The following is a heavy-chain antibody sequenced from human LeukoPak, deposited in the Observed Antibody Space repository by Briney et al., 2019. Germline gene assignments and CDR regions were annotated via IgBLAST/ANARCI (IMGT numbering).Heavy chain of an antibody. D-gene: IGHD3-10*01. CDR2: FDPEDGET. V-gene: IGHV1-24*01. J-gene: IGHJ4*02. CDR1: GYTLTELS. CDR3: ATDPYGSGSYYNNY. Sequence: GASVKVSCKVSGYTLTELSMHCVRQAPGKGLEWMGGFDPEDGETIYAQKFQGRVTMTEDTSTDTAYMELSSLRSEDTAVYYCATDPYGSGSYYNNYWGQGTLVTVSS.